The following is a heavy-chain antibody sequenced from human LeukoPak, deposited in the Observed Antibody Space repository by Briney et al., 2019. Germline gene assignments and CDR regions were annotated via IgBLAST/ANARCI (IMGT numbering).Heavy chain of an antibody. CDR1: GGTFSSYA. J-gene: IGHJ6*03. D-gene: IGHD4-23*01. V-gene: IGHV1-69*05. CDR3: AGNSHGYYYYYMDV. CDR2: IIPIFGTA. Sequence: GSSVKVSCKASGGTFSSYAISWVRQAPGQGLGWMGGIIPIFGTANYAQKFQGRVTITTDESTSTAYMELSSLRSEDTAVYYCAGNSHGYYYYYMDVWGKGTTVTVSS.